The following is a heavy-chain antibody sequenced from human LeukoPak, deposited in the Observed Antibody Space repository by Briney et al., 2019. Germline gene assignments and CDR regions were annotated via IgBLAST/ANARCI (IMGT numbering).Heavy chain of an antibody. V-gene: IGHV4-61*02. J-gene: IGHJ4*02. CDR3: AREGRTIFGVVIRFDY. Sequence: SETLSLTCTVSGGSISSGSYYWSWIRQPAGKGLECIGRIYTSGSTNYNPSLKSRVTMSVDTSKNQFSLKLSSVTAADTAVYYCAREGRTIFGVVIRFDYWGQGTLVAVSS. CDR2: IYTSGST. D-gene: IGHD3-3*01. CDR1: GGSISSGSYY.